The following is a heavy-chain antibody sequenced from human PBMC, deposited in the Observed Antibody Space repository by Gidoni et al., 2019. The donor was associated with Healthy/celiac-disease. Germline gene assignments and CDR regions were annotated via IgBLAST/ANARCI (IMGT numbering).Heavy chain of an antibody. D-gene: IGHD1-26*01. CDR1: GFTFDDYA. J-gene: IGHJ4*02. CDR2: ISWNSGSI. V-gene: IGHV3-9*01. CDR3: AKALGGSSDY. Sequence: EVQLVESGGGLVQPGRSLRLSCAASGFTFDDYAMHWVRQAPGKGLEWVSGISWNSGSIGYADSVKGRFTISRDNAKNSLYLQMNSLRAEDTALYYCAKALGGSSDYWGQGTLVTVSS.